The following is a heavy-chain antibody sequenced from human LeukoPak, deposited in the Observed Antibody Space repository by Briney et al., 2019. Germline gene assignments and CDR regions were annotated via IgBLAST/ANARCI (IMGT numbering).Heavy chain of an antibody. CDR1: GSSISRYY. D-gene: IGHD6-13*01. Sequence: SETLSLTCSVSGSSISRYYWSWIRQPPGKGLEWIGYIYYSGSTTYNPSLKSRVTISVDTSKNQFSLKLSSVTAADTAMYYCARDLKAAPGTIYFDLWGRGTLVTVSS. J-gene: IGHJ2*01. CDR2: IYYSGST. V-gene: IGHV4-59*12. CDR3: ARDLKAAPGTIYFDL.